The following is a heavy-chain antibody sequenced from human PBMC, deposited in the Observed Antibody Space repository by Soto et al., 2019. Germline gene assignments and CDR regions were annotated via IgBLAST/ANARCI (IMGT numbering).Heavy chain of an antibody. CDR1: GFTFSSYA. D-gene: IGHD2-2*01. Sequence: EVQLLESGGGLVQPGGSLRLSCAASGFTFSSYAMSWVRQAPGKGLEWVSAISGSGGSTYYADSVKGRFTISRDNSKNKLYLQMNSLRAEDTAVYYCAKGKSVGYCSSTSCPYWYFDLWGRGTLVTVSS. J-gene: IGHJ2*01. CDR2: ISGSGGST. CDR3: AKGKSVGYCSSTSCPYWYFDL. V-gene: IGHV3-23*01.